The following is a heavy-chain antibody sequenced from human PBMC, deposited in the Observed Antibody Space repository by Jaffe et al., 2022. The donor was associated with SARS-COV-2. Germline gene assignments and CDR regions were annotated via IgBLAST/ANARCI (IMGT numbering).Heavy chain of an antibody. CDR1: GFTFDDYA. D-gene: IGHD3-22*01. CDR2: ISWNSGSL. CDR3: AKDTYYDSGFFGLGDY. V-gene: IGHV3-9*01. J-gene: IGHJ4*02. Sequence: EVQLVESGGGLVQPGRSLRLSCAASGFTFDDYAMHWVRQVPGKGLEWVSGISWNSGSLGYADSVKGRFTISRDNAKNSLYLQMNSLRAEDTALYYCAKDTYYDSGFFGLGDYWGQGTLVTVSS.